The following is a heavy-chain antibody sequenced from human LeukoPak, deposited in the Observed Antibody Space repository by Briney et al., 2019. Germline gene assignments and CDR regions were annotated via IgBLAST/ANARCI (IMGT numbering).Heavy chain of an antibody. CDR1: GGSISSGGYY. Sequence: LSETLSLTFTVSGGSISSGGYYWSWIRQHPGKGLEWIGYIYYSGSIYYNPSLKSRDTISVDTSKNQFSLKLSSVTAADTAVYHCARESDCSGGSCPDKPPFDPWGQGTLVTVSS. D-gene: IGHD2-15*01. CDR3: ARESDCSGGSCPDKPPFDP. CDR2: IYYSGSI. V-gene: IGHV4-31*03. J-gene: IGHJ5*02.